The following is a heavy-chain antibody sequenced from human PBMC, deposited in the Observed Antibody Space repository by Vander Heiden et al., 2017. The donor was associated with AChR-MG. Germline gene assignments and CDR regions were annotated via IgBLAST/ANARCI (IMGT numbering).Heavy chain of an antibody. D-gene: IGHD3-16*01. CDR3: ARLGDGYSFDY. CDR2: IYYSGST. V-gene: IGHV4-39*01. J-gene: IGHJ4*02. CDR1: GGSISSSFYY. Sequence: QLQLQESGPGLVKPSETLSLTCTVSGGSISSSFYYWGWIRQPPGQGLEWIGSIYYSGSTYYYPSLRSRLTISVDTSKNQFSLKLSSVSAADTAVYYCARLGDGYSFDYWGQGILGTVSS.